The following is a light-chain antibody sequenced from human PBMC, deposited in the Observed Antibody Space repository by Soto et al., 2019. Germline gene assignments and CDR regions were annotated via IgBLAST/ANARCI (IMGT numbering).Light chain of an antibody. CDR3: QRYNNWPRA. CDR2: GAS. CDR1: QSVRSN. Sequence: EIVMTQSPATLSVSPGERATLSCRASQSVRSNLAWYQQKPGQAPRLLIYGASIRATGIPARFSGSGSGTEFTLSISSLQSEDFAVYYCQRYNNWPRAFGQGAKVEIK. J-gene: IGKJ1*01. V-gene: IGKV3-15*01.